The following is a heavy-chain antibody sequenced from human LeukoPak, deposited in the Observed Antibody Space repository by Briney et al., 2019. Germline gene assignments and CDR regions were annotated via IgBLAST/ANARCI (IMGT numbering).Heavy chain of an antibody. V-gene: IGHV1-18*01. CDR2: ISVYNGNT. Sequence: ASVKVSCKASGYTFTSYGISWVRQAPGQGLEWMGWISVYNGNTNYAQKLQGRVTMTTDTSTSTVYMEVRSLRSDDTAVYYCARGPSLTDYYYYMDVWGKGTTVTVSS. J-gene: IGHJ6*03. CDR3: ARGPSLTDYYYYMDV. CDR1: GYTFTSYG.